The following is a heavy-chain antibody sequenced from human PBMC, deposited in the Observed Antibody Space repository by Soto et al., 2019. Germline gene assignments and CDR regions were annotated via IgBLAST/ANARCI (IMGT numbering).Heavy chain of an antibody. CDR3: ARDLFDYCGTDRDPQYV. J-gene: IGHJ6*02. D-gene: IGHD2-21*01. CDR1: SADTGGYY. V-gene: IGHV4-59*01. CDR2: MDNTGST. Sequence: SVPMSLECTISSADTGGYYWSWIRQPTGKGLEWMGYMDNTGSTVYNASFKSRVTISVDTSKNQFSLKLNSVTAADTAVYYCARDLFDYCGTDRDPQYVWGQRSTVPVS.